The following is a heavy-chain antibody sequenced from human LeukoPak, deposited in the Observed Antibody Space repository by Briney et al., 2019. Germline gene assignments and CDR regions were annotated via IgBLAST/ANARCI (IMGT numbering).Heavy chain of an antibody. CDR3: ARGGSDYYDSSDAFDI. V-gene: IGHV4-34*01. J-gene: IGHJ3*02. Sequence: SETLSLTCAVYGGSFSGYYWSWIRQPPGKGLEWIGEINNSGSTNYNPSLKSRVTISVDTSKNQFSLKLSSVTAADTAVYYCARGGSDYYDSSDAFDIWGQGTMVTVSS. D-gene: IGHD3-22*01. CDR1: GGSFSGYY. CDR2: INNSGST.